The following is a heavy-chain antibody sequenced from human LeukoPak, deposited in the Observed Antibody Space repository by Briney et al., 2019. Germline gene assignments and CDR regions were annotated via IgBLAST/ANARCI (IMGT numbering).Heavy chain of an antibody. V-gene: IGHV4-59*12. J-gene: IGHJ3*02. CDR2: IYYSGST. CDR3: ARIYDSSGYYHWDDAFDI. D-gene: IGHD3-22*01. Sequence: SETLSLTCTVSGGSISSYYWSWIRQPPGKGLEWIGYIYYSGSTNYNPSLKSRVTISVDTSKNQFSLKLSSVTAADTAVYYCARIYDSSGYYHWDDAFDIWGQGTMVTVSS. CDR1: GGSISSYY.